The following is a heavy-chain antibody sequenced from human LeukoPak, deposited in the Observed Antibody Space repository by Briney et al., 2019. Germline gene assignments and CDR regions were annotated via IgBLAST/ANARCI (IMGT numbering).Heavy chain of an antibody. J-gene: IGHJ4*02. D-gene: IGHD6-13*01. CDR3: ARVGATAGSGYYFDY. CDR2: ISSSSSSI. CDR1: GFIFSGYS. Sequence: GGSLRLSCAASGFIFSGYSMNWVRQAPGEGLEWVSSISSSSSSIYYADSVKGRFTISRDNTKKSLYPQMNSLRAEDTAVYYCARVGATAGSGYYFDYWGQGSLVTVSS. V-gene: IGHV3-21*01.